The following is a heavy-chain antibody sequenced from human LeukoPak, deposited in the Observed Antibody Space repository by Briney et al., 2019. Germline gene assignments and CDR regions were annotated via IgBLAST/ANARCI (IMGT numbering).Heavy chain of an antibody. Sequence: GGSLRLSCAASGFNFKTYSMNWVRQAPGKGLEWVSSISSSGTYIYYADSVRGRFTISRDNANNSLFLQMNSLRAEDTAVYYCAEDGGTYYYGSGTLDVWGRGTTVTVSS. CDR3: AEDGGTYYYGSGTLDV. V-gene: IGHV3-21*01. CDR2: ISSSGTYI. CDR1: GFNFKTYS. J-gene: IGHJ6*04. D-gene: IGHD3-10*01.